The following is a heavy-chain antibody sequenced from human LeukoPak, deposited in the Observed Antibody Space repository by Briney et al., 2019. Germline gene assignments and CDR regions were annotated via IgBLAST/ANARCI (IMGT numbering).Heavy chain of an antibody. Sequence: PGGSLRLSCAASGFTLSNYWMSWVRQAPGKGLEWVAKIKPDGSEKYYVDSVNGRFTISRDNIKNSLYLQMNSLRAEDTAVYHCARGGFSSVNSWGQGTLVTVSS. CDR3: ARGGFSSVNS. V-gene: IGHV3-7*01. J-gene: IGHJ4*02. D-gene: IGHD3-22*01. CDR2: IKPDGSEK. CDR1: GFTLSNYW.